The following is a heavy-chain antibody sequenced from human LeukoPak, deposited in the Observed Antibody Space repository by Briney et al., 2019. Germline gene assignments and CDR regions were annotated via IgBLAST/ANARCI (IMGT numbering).Heavy chain of an antibody. CDR1: GFTLRSYT. J-gene: IGHJ4*02. V-gene: IGHV3-21*04. D-gene: IGHD5-12*01. CDR3: ARDPGSGYGIY. Sequence: GGSLRLSCAASGFTLRSYTMNWVRQAPGKGLEWVSSIGISSNKIYYADSVKGRFTISRDNAKNSLYLQMNSLRAEDTAVYYCARDPGSGYGIYWGQGTLVTVSS. CDR2: IGISSNKI.